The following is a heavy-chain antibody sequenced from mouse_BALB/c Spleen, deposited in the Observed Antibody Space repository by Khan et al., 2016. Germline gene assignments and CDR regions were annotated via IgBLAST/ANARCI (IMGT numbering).Heavy chain of an antibody. J-gene: IGHJ3*01. D-gene: IGHD1-1*01. V-gene: IGHV9-3*02. Sequence: QIQLVQSGPELKKPGETVKISCKASGYTFTNYGMNWVKQAPGKGLKWMGWINTNTGEPTYAEEFKGRFAFYLETSASTAYLKINNLKNEEKATYVCAGGYCGGNWFAYWGQGTLVTVSA. CDR2: INTNTGEP. CDR3: AGGYCGGNWFAY. CDR1: GYTFTNYG.